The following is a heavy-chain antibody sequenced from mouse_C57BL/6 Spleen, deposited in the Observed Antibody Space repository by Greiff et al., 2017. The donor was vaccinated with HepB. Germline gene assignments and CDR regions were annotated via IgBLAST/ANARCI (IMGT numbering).Heavy chain of an antibody. CDR1: GYTFTDYY. D-gene: IGHD1-1*01. CDR3: ARSHYYGSSYNFDY. V-gene: IGHV1-84*01. Sequence: QVQLKQSGPELVKPGASVKISCKASGYTFTDYYINWVKQRPGQGLEWIGWIYPGSGNTKYNEKFKGNATLTVDTSSSTAYMQLSTLTSEDSAVYFCARSHYYGSSYNFDYWGQGTTLTVSS. J-gene: IGHJ2*01. CDR2: IYPGSGNT.